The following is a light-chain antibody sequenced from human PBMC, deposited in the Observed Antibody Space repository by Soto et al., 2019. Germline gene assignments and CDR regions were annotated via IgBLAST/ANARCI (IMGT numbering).Light chain of an antibody. CDR3: SSFAGGGNPVL. V-gene: IGLV2-8*01. CDR2: EVT. J-gene: IGLJ2*01. CDR1: SSDVGGYNY. Sequence: QSALTQPPSVSGSLGQSVTISCTGTSSDVGGYNYVSWHQQHPGKAPKVMIYEVTKRPPGVPDRFSGSKSGNTASLTVSGLQAEDEADYYCSSFAGGGNPVLLGGGTKLTV.